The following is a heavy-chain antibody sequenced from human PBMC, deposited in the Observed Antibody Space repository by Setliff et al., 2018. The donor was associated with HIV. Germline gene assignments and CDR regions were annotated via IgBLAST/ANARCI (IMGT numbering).Heavy chain of an antibody. V-gene: IGHV4-39*07. CDR3: ARDPWVRGVIMAPDY. CDR2: IYYSGST. Sequence: PEETLSLTCTVSGGSISSSSYYWGWIRQPPGKGLEWIGTIYYSGSTYYNTSLKSRVTISVDTSKNQFSLKLSSVTAADTAVYYCARDPWVRGVIMAPDYWGQGTLVTVSS. D-gene: IGHD3-10*01. J-gene: IGHJ4*02. CDR1: GGSISSSSYY.